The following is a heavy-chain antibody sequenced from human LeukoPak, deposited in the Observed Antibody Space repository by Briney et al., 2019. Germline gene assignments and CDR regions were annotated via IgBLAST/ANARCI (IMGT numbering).Heavy chain of an antibody. CDR3: ARGGHRYCSSTSCPGGSYMDV. V-gene: IGHV1-69*13. Sequence: SVKVSCKASGGTFSSYAISWVRQAPGQGLEWMGGIIPIFGTANYAQKFQGRVTITADESTSTAYMELSSLRSEDTAVYYCARGGHRYCSSTSCPGGSYMDVWGKGTTVTVSS. CDR2: IIPIFGTA. J-gene: IGHJ6*03. D-gene: IGHD2-2*01. CDR1: GGTFSSYA.